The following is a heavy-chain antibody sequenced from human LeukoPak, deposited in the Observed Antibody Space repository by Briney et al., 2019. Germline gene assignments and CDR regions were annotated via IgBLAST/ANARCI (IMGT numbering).Heavy chain of an antibody. Sequence: GGSLRLSCAASGFTFDDYAMHWVRHAPGKGLEWVSGISWNSGSIGYADSVKGRFTISRDNAKNSLYLQMNSLRAEDTALYYWAKDISAMVRGAAFDYWGQGTLVSVSS. J-gene: IGHJ4*02. CDR1: GFTFDDYA. D-gene: IGHD3-10*01. CDR2: ISWNSGSI. CDR3: AKDISAMVRGAAFDY. V-gene: IGHV3-9*01.